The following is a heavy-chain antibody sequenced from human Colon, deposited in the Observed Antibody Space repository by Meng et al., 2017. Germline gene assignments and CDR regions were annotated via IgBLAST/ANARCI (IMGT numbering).Heavy chain of an antibody. D-gene: IGHD4-23*01. J-gene: IGHJ4*02. CDR2: IHHGGTT. V-gene: IGHV4-4*02. CDR1: GGSISSNYW. CDR3: ARIDYGGNGIEKYFFDY. Sequence: QVQLQESGPGLVKPSGTLSLTCAVSGGSISSNYWWSWVRQSPKKGLEWIGEIHHGGTTNYNPSLKSRVTISVDTSNNQFSLKLSSVTAADTAVYYCARIDYGGNGIEKYFFDYWGQGTLVTVSS.